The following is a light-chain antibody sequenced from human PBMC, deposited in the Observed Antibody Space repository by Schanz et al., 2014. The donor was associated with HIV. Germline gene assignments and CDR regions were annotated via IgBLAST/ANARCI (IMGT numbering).Light chain of an antibody. CDR2: SDD. CDR3: CSYADRSIVL. J-gene: IGLJ2*01. CDR1: SSNIGSNT. V-gene: IGLV1-44*01. Sequence: QSVLTQPPSASGTPGQRVTISCSGSSSNIGSNTVNWYQQLPGMAPKLLMYSDDQRPSGVPDRFSGSKSGNTASLTISGLQAEDEAQYYCCSYADRSIVLFGGGTKLTVL.